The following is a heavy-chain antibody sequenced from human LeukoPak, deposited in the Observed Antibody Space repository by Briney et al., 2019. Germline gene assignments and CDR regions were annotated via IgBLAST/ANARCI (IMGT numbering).Heavy chain of an antibody. J-gene: IGHJ6*04. V-gene: IGHV3-48*03. Sequence: GGSLRLSCAASGFTFSSYEMNWVRQAPGKGLEWVSYISSSGSTIYYADSVKGRFTISRDNAENSLYLQMSSLRAEDTAVCYCAELGITMIGGVWGKGTTVTISS. CDR1: GFTFSSYE. D-gene: IGHD3-10*02. CDR3: AELGITMIGGV. CDR2: ISSSGSTI.